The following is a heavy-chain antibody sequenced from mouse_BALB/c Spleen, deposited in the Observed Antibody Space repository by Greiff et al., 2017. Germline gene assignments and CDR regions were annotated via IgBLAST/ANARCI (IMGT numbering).Heavy chain of an antibody. J-gene: IGHJ2*01. CDR3: ARRGKLGREYFDY. D-gene: IGHD4-1*01. CDR1: GYSITSDYA. CDR2: ISYSGST. V-gene: IGHV3-2*02. Sequence: EVKLMESGPGLVKPSQSLSLTCTVTGYSITSDYAWNWIRQFPGNKLEWMGYISYSGSTSYNPSLKSRISITRDTSKNQFFLQLNSVTTEDTATYYCARRGKLGREYFDYWGQGTTLTVSS.